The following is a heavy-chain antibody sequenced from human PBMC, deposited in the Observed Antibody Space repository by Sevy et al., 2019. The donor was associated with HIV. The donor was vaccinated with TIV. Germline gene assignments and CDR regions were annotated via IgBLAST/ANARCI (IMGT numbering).Heavy chain of an antibody. CDR3: AKDLRYYYDSSGYFGAFDL. V-gene: IGHV3-33*06. J-gene: IGHJ3*01. CDR2: IWYDGSSK. CDR1: GFTFSRYG. Sequence: GGSLRLSCAASGFTFSRYGMHWVRQAPGKGLEWVALIWYDGSSKFYVDSVKGRFTISRDNSKNTLYLQMNSLRADDTAVYYCAKDLRYYYDSSGYFGAFDLWGQGTTVTVSS. D-gene: IGHD3-22*01.